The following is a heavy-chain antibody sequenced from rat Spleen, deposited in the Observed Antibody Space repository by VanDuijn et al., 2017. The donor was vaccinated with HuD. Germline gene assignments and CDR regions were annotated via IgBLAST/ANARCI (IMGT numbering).Heavy chain of an antibody. D-gene: IGHD4-3*01. CDR3: TRDNSGYWYFDF. J-gene: IGHJ1*01. V-gene: IGHV2-63*01. CDR2: MRYNGDT. CDR1: GFSLTSYN. Sequence: QVQLKESGPGLVQPSQTLSLTCTVSGFSLTSYNVHWVRQPPGKGLEWMGRMRYNGDTSYNSALKSRLRISRDTSKNQVFLKIKSLQTDDTGTYYCTRDNSGYWYFDFWGPGTMVTVSS.